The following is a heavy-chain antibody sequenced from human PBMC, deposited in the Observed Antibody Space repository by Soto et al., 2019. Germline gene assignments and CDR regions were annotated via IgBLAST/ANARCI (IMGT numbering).Heavy chain of an antibody. CDR2: IKQDGSEK. Sequence: PVGALRLSCAASGFTFSSYRMTWVRQAPGKGLEWVANIKQDGSEKYYVDSVKGRFTISRDNAKNSLYLQMNSLRAEDTAVYYCAGLGPVAAHPLYPDYWGQGTLVTVSS. CDR3: AGLGPVAAHPLYPDY. CDR1: GFTFSSYR. J-gene: IGHJ4*02. D-gene: IGHD6-6*01. V-gene: IGHV3-7*01.